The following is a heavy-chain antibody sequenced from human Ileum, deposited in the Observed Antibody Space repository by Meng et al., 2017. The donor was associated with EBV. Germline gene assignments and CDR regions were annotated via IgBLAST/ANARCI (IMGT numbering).Heavy chain of an antibody. CDR3: THRPMTSAYYYFDY. CDR1: GFSLSISGVG. V-gene: IGHV2-5*02. D-gene: IGHD3-22*01. J-gene: IGHJ4*01. Sequence: QITLKESGPTRVKPXXXXTXTXTFSGFSLSISGVGVGWIRQPPGKALEWLALIYWDDDKRYSPSLKSRLTITKDTSKNQVVLTMTNMDPVDTATYYCTHRPMTSAYYYFDYWGQGTLVTVSS. CDR2: IYWDDDK.